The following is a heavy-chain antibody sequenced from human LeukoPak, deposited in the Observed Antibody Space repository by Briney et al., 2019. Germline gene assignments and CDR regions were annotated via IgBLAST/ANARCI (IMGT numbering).Heavy chain of an antibody. CDR1: GYTFTSYG. V-gene: IGHV1-18*01. J-gene: IGHJ5*02. Sequence: ASVKVSCKASGYTFTSYGISWVRQAPGQGLEWMGWISAYNGNTNYAQKLQGRVTMTTDTSTSTAYMELRSLRSDDTAVYYCALTYYYGSANNWFDPWGQGTLVTVSP. D-gene: IGHD3-10*01. CDR3: ALTYYYGSANNWFDP. CDR2: ISAYNGNT.